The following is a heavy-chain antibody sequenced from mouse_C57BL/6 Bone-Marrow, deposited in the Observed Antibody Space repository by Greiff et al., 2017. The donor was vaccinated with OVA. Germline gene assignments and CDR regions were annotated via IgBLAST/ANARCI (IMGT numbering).Heavy chain of an antibody. V-gene: IGHV1-15*01. CDR3: TRGDPTGYFDY. CDR2: IDPETGGT. D-gene: IGHD1-1*01. J-gene: IGHJ2*01. Sequence: VQRVESGAELVRPGASVTLSCKASGYTFTDYEMHWVKQTPVHGLEWIGAIDPETGGTAYNQKFKGKAILTADKSSSTAYMELRSLTSEDSAVYYCTRGDPTGYFDYWGQGTTLTVSS. CDR1: GYTFTDYE.